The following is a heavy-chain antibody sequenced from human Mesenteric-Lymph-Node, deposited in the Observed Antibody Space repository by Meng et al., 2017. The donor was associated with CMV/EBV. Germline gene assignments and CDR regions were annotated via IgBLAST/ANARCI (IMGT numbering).Heavy chain of an antibody. Sequence: GESLKISCAASGFTFDDYGMSWVRQAPGKGLEWVSGINWNGGSTGYADSVKGRFTISRDNAKNSLYLQMNSLRAEDTALYYCARRFSSSWYPGGMDVWGQGTTVTVSS. J-gene: IGHJ6*02. V-gene: IGHV3-20*04. CDR1: GFTFDDYG. CDR3: ARRFSSSWYPGGMDV. CDR2: INWNGGST. D-gene: IGHD6-13*01.